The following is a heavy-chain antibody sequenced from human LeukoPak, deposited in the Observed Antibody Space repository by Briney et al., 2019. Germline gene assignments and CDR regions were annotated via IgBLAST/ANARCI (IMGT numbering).Heavy chain of an antibody. V-gene: IGHV5-51*01. D-gene: IGHD2-2*02. J-gene: IGHJ3*02. CDR3: ATQLSYCSSTSCYIGDDAFDI. Sequence: GASVKVSCKASGYTFTNYAMHWVRQMPGKGLEWMGIIYPGDSDTRYSPSFQGQVTISADKSISTAYLQRSSLKASDTAMYYCATQLSYCSSTSCYIGDDAFDIWGQGTMVTVSS. CDR1: GYTFTNYA. CDR2: IYPGDSDT.